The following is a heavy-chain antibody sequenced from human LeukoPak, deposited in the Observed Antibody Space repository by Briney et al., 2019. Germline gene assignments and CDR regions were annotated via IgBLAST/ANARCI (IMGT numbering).Heavy chain of an antibody. V-gene: IGHV3-7*05. CDR1: GFSFTTYW. D-gene: IGHD6-19*01. CDR3: VREDSYSSGWYGPDY. Sequence: GGSLRLSCAASGFSFTTYWMSWVRQAPGKGLEWVANINQGGTERYVDSVKGRFTISRDNAKNSLYLQMNSLSAEDTAIYYCVREDSYSSGWYGPDYWGQGTLVTVSS. CDR2: INQGGTER. J-gene: IGHJ4*02.